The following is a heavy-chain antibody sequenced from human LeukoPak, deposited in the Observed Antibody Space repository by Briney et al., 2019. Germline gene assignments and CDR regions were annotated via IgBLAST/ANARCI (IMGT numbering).Heavy chain of an antibody. Sequence: GGSLRLSCAASGFTFSSYAMSWVRQAPGKGLEWVSSVSGMGTNTYYADSVKGRFTISRDNSKNTLYLQMNSLRAEDTAVYYCAKYSSSSNYYYGMDVWGQGTTITVSS. CDR3: AKYSSSSNYYYGMDV. CDR2: VSGMGTNT. V-gene: IGHV3-23*01. CDR1: GFTFSSYA. J-gene: IGHJ6*02. D-gene: IGHD6-6*01.